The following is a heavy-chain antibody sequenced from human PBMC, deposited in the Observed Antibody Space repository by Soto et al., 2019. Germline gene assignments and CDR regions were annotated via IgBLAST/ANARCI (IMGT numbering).Heavy chain of an antibody. Sequence: SEILSLTRTVAGGSISSSSNYRGWIRQPPGKGLEWIGSIYYSGSTYYNPSLKSRVTISVDTSKNQFSLKLSSVTAADTAVYYCARHTPQQLVRYWGQGTLVTVSS. V-gene: IGHV4-39*01. CDR1: GGSISSSSNY. CDR2: IYYSGST. CDR3: ARHTPQQLVRY. J-gene: IGHJ4*02. D-gene: IGHD6-13*01.